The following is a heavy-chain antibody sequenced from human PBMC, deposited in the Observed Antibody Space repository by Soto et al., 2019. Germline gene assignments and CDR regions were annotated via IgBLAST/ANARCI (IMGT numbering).Heavy chain of an antibody. J-gene: IGHJ4*02. V-gene: IGHV3-7*03. Sequence: PGGSLRLSCAASGINFNDYWMSWVRQAPGKGLEWVANIKEDGSSKYYVDSVKGRFTISRDNAKNSLYLQMNSLRAEDTAIYYCARENWYVFDNWGQGTPVTVSS. CDR1: GINFNDYW. D-gene: IGHD1-1*01. CDR3: ARENWYVFDN. CDR2: IKEDGSSK.